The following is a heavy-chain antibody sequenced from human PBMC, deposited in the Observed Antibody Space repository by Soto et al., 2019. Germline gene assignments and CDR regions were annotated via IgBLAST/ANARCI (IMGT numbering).Heavy chain of an antibody. CDR1: GYTFYSHS. CDR3: ARCIQQDYYYGMDV. CDR2: ISADNGNT. V-gene: IGHV1-18*01. J-gene: IGHJ6*02. Sequence: QAQLVQSGAEVKKPGASVKVSCKASGYTFYSHSISWVRQAPGQGLEWMGRISADNGNTKYAKKFRGRVTMTTDTSTSTVYMELRNLRSDDTAVYYCARCIQQDYYYGMDVWGQGTTVTVSS. D-gene: IGHD5-18*01.